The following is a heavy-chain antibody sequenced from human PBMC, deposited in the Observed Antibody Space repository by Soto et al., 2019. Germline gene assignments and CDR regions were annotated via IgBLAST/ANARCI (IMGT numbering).Heavy chain of an antibody. CDR3: AKDGRGGTAFGPPFDY. CDR2: ISYDGSNK. D-gene: IGHD1-1*01. V-gene: IGHV3-30*18. J-gene: IGHJ4*02. Sequence: QVQLVESGGGVVQPGRSLRLSCAASGFTFSSYGMHWVRQAPGKGLEWVAVISYDGSNKYYADSVKGRFTISRDNSKNTLYLQMNSLRAEDTAVYYCAKDGRGGTAFGPPFDYWGQGTLVTVSS. CDR1: GFTFSSYG.